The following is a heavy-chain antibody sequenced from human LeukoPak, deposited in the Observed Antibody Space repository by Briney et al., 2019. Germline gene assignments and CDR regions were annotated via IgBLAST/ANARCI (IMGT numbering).Heavy chain of an antibody. CDR3: ARDRGGYEFFDY. Sequence: PGGSLRLSCAASGFTFSNYSMNWVRQAPGKGLEWISYISTRSGTIYYTDSVKGRFTISRDNAKNSLYLQMNSLRDGDTAVYYCARDRGGYEFFDYWGQGILVTVSS. CDR2: ISTRSGTI. J-gene: IGHJ4*02. CDR1: GFTFSNYS. V-gene: IGHV3-48*02. D-gene: IGHD5-12*01.